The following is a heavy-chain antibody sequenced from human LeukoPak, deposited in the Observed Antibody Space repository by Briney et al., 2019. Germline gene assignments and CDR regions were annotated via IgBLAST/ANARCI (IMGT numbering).Heavy chain of an antibody. CDR3: ARGSGITMIVVVIPRGEDAFDI. V-gene: IGHV4-39*07. J-gene: IGHJ3*02. Sequence: SETLSLTCTVSGGSISSSSYYWGWIRQPPGKGLEWIGSIYYSGSIYYNPSLKSRGSISVDTSKNQFSLKLSSVTAADTAVYCCARGSGITMIVVVIPRGEDAFDIWGKGTMVTVSS. D-gene: IGHD3-22*01. CDR2: IYYSGSI. CDR1: GGSISSSSYY.